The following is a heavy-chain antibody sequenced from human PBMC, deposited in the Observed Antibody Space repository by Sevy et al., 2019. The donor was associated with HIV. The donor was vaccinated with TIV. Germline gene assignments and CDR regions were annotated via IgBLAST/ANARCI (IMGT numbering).Heavy chain of an antibody. CDR1: GFTFRSYA. CDR2: ISGSGGNT. CDR3: AKDYYDGSGYYPQGAFDI. V-gene: IGHV3-23*01. J-gene: IGHJ3*02. Sequence: GGSLRLSCAASGFTFRSYAMNWVRQAPGKGLEWVSCISGSGGNTYYADSVKGRFTISRDNCKNTLYLQMNSLRAEDTAVYSCAKDYYDGSGYYPQGAFDIWGQGTMVTVSS. D-gene: IGHD3-22*01.